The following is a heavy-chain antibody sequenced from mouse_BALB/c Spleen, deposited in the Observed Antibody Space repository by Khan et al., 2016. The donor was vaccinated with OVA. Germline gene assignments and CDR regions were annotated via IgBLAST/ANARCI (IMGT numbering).Heavy chain of an antibody. CDR1: GYSFTSDYA. Sequence: EVQLVESGPGLVKPSQSLSLTCTVTGYSFTSDYARYWIRQPPGNQLERMGIISYSGNTKYNPPLKSRFSITRDTSNNQFFLQFNSVTTEDTATYYGARVYGGDFDYWGQGTSLTVSS. V-gene: IGHV3-2*02. CDR3: ARVYGGDFDY. D-gene: IGHD1-1*01. CDR2: ISYSGNT. J-gene: IGHJ2*02.